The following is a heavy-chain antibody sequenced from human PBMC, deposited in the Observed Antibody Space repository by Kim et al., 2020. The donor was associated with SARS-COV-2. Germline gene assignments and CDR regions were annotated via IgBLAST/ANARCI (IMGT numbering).Heavy chain of an antibody. CDR3: ARRGYSSSWYWFFDY. Sequence: SETLSLTCTVSGGSISSSSYYWGWIRQPPGKGLEWIGSIYYSGSTYYNPSLKSRVTISVDTSKNQFSLKLSSVTAADTAVYYCARRGYSSSWYWFFDYWGQGTLVTVSS. D-gene: IGHD6-13*01. CDR1: GGSISSSSYY. V-gene: IGHV4-39*01. CDR2: IYYSGST. J-gene: IGHJ4*02.